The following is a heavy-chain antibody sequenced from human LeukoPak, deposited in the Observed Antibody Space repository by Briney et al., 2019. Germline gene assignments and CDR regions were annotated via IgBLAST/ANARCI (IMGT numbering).Heavy chain of an antibody. Sequence: GASVKVSCKASGYTFTGYYMHWVRQAPGQGLEWMGWINPNSGGTNYAQKFQGRVAMTRDTSISTAYMELSRLRSDDTAVYYCARVEVATISYGYWGQGTLVTVSS. J-gene: IGHJ4*02. CDR3: ARVEVATISYGY. CDR2: INPNSGGT. CDR1: GYTFTGYY. V-gene: IGHV1-2*02. D-gene: IGHD5-12*01.